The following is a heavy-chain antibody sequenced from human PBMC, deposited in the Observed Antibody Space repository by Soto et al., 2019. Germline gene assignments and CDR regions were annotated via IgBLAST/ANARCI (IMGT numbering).Heavy chain of an antibody. J-gene: IGHJ5*02. Sequence: SETLSLTCAVYGGSFSGYYWSWIRQPPGKGLEWIGEINHSGSTNYNPSLKSRVTISVDTSKNQFSLKLSSVTAADTAVYYCARGRRFGDPGNWFDPWGQGTLVTVSS. D-gene: IGHD3-10*01. V-gene: IGHV4-34*01. CDR3: ARGRRFGDPGNWFDP. CDR1: GGSFSGYY. CDR2: INHSGST.